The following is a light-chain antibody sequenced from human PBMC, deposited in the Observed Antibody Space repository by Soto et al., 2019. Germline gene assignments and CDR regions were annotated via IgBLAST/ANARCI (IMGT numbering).Light chain of an antibody. J-gene: IGKJ3*01. CDR1: QSVSSY. CDR3: QQRSNWPLFT. Sequence: EIVLTQSPATLSLSPGERATLSCRASQSVSSYLAWYQQKPGQAPRLLIYDASNRATGIPARFSGSGSGTDFALTISSLGPEDCAVYYCQQRSNWPLFTFGPGTKVDIK. CDR2: DAS. V-gene: IGKV3-11*01.